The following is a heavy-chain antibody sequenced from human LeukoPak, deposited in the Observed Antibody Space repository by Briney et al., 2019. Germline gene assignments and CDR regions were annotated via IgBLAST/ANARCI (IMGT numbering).Heavy chain of an antibody. J-gene: IGHJ4*02. D-gene: IGHD1-26*01. CDR2: IRDSGSST. CDR3: AKYGPQDSGSSHFDY. V-gene: IGHV3-23*01. CDR1: GFTFSSYA. Sequence: GGSLRLSCAASGFTFSSYAMSWVRQAPGKGLEWVSAIRDSGSSTHYADSVKGRFTTSRDDSKNTLFLQMNSLRAEDTAIYYCAKYGPQDSGSSHFDYWGQGALVTVSS.